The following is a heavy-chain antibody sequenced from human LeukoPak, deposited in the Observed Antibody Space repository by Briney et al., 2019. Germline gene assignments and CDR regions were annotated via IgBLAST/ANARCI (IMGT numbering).Heavy chain of an antibody. CDR1: GGTFSSYA. CDR2: IIPIFGTT. D-gene: IGHD5-18*01. J-gene: IGHJ4*02. CDR3: ARIKGVDTAMGPFDY. V-gene: IGHV1-69*06. Sequence: ASVKVSCKASGGTFSSYAISWVRQAPGQGPEWMGGIIPIFGTTNYARKFRGRVTLTADKSTRTAYMELSSLRSEDTAVYYCARIKGVDTAMGPFDYWGQGTLVTVSS.